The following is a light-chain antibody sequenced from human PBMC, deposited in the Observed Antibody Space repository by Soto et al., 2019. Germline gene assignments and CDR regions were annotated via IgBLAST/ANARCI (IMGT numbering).Light chain of an antibody. CDR1: QSVSSY. CDR3: QQYGSSRST. Sequence: EIVLTQSPATLSLSPGERATLSCRASQSVSSYLAWYQQKPGQAPRLLIYDASNRATGIPARFSGSGSGTDFTLTLSRLEPEDFAVYYCQQYGSSRSTFGQGTRLEIK. V-gene: IGKV3-11*01. J-gene: IGKJ5*01. CDR2: DAS.